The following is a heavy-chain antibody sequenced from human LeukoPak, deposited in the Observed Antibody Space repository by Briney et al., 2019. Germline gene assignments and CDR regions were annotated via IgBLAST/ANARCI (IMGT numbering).Heavy chain of an antibody. CDR2: ISGSGDTP. CDR3: AKNVWAAAGRFYYYMDV. D-gene: IGHD6-13*01. Sequence: TGGSLRLSCAASGFNFTNYVLSWVRQAPGKELEWVSAISGSGDTPFYADSVKGRFTISRDNSKNTLYVQLNSLRAEDTAVYYCAKNVWAAAGRFYYYMDVWGKGTPVTVSS. V-gene: IGHV3-23*01. J-gene: IGHJ6*03. CDR1: GFNFTNYV.